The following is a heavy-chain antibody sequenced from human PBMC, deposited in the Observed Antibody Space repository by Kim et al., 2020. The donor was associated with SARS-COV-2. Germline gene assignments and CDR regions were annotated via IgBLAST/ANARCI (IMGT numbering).Heavy chain of an antibody. V-gene: IGHV1-69*13. J-gene: IGHJ4*02. CDR1: GGTFNTFA. CDR2: IMPIFGAP. CDR3: ARGGGRSRGSWPYFAS. Sequence: SVKVSCKVSGGTFNTFAISWVRLAPGQGLEWVGGIMPIFGAPYYAQKFQGRVTIAADESTSVAYMELSSLKSEDSALYYCARGGGRSRGSWPYFASWGQ. D-gene: IGHD6-13*01.